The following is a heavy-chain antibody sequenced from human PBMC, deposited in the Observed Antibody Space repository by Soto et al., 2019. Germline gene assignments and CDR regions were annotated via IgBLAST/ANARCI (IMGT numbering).Heavy chain of an antibody. CDR3: ARARATIVAAAIFDC. V-gene: IGHV4-4*02. Sequence: QVQLQESGPGLVKPSGTLSVTCAVSGGSISTSNWWSWVRQRPGKGLEWIGEVYRTGSTNYNPSLESRLTLSVDKSKNQFSLKLTSVTAADTAVYYCARARATIVAAAIFDCWGQGTLVTVSA. CDR1: GGSISTSNW. CDR2: VYRTGST. D-gene: IGHD1-26*01. J-gene: IGHJ4*02.